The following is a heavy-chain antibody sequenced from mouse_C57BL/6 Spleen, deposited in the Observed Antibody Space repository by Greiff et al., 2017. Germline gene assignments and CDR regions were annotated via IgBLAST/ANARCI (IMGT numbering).Heavy chain of an antibody. CDR1: GFTFSSYG. V-gene: IGHV5-6*01. CDR2: ISSGGSYT. CDR3: ARQIYYGNHYYAMDY. Sequence: EVQLVESGGDLVKPGGSLKLSCAASGFTFSSYGMSWVRQTPDKRLEWVATISSGGSYTYYPDSVKGLFTISRDNAKNTLYLQMSSLKSEDTAMYYCARQIYYGNHYYAMDYWGQGTSVTVSS. D-gene: IGHD2-1*01. J-gene: IGHJ4*01.